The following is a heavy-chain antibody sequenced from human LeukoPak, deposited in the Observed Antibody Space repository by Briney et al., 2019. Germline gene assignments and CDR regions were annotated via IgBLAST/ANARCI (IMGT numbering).Heavy chain of an antibody. Sequence: GGSLKLSCAASGFTFSSYGMHWVRQAPGKGLEWVSAIRGSGGSTYYADSVKGRFTISRDNSKNTLYLQMKSLRAEDTAVYYCAKYRSGWSFDYWGQGTLVTVSS. J-gene: IGHJ4*02. CDR2: IRGSGGST. D-gene: IGHD6-19*01. CDR1: GFTFSSYG. V-gene: IGHV3-23*01. CDR3: AKYRSGWSFDY.